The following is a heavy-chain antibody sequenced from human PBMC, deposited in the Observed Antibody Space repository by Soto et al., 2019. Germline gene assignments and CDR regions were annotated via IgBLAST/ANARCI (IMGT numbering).Heavy chain of an antibody. CDR3: ARVCMYYYDSSGYYYEAYGMDV. D-gene: IGHD3-22*01. Sequence: SETLSLTCSVSGASISSTSHYWNWIRQPPGKGLEWIGYIYYSGSTYYNPSLKSRVTISVDTSKNQFSLKLSSVTAADTAVYCCARVCMYYYDSSGYYYEAYGMDVWGQGTTVTVSS. V-gene: IGHV4-30-4*01. CDR2: IYYSGST. CDR1: GASISSTSHY. J-gene: IGHJ6*02.